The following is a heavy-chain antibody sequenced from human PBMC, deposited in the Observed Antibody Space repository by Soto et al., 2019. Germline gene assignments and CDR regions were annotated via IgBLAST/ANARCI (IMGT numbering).Heavy chain of an antibody. CDR3: ARDVVTAVAGSVTWFDP. V-gene: IGHV3-33*01. CDR1: GFSLRTYG. Sequence: QVQLVESGGGVVQSGRSLTLSCAASGFSLRTYGIHWIRRAPGKGLEWVAFIRYDGTKKFYANSVKGRSTISKDNSNNRLQLQISGLRAEATAGYYCARDVVTAVAGSVTWFDPWGHGTLVTVSS. D-gene: IGHD6-19*01. J-gene: IGHJ5*02. CDR2: IRYDGTKK.